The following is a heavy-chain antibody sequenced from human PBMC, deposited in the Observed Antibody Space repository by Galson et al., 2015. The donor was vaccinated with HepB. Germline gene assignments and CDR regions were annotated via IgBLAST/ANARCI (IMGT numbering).Heavy chain of an antibody. CDR1: GFTFDNYG. Sequence: SLRLSCAASGFTFDNYGIHWVRQAPGKGLEWVAGISYDGSNKYYGDSVRGRFTISRDTSKNTVNLQRNSLRAEDTAVYFCARDHRRRDFDRNQYYYYYYMYVWGKGATVTVSS. D-gene: IGHD1-14*01. CDR3: ARDHRRRDFDRNQYYYYYYMYV. J-gene: IGHJ6*03. V-gene: IGHV3-30*03. CDR2: ISYDGSNK.